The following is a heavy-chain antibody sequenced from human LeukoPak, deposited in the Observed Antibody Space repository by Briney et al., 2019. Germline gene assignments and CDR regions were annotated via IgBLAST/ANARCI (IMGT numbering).Heavy chain of an antibody. Sequence: ASVKVSCKASGYTFTSYGISWVRQAPGQGLEWMGWISAYNGNTNYAKKFQGRVTITRDMSLRTAYIELSSLRSEDSAVYYWARQWEPYFDYWGQGTLVTVSS. CDR2: ISAYNGNT. J-gene: IGHJ4*02. D-gene: IGHD1-26*01. V-gene: IGHV1-18*01. CDR1: GYTFTSYG. CDR3: ARQWEPYFDY.